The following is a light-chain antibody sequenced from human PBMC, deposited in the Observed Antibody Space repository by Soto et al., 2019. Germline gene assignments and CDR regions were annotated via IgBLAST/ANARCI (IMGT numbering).Light chain of an antibody. CDR2: DAP. J-gene: IGKJ1*01. CDR1: QGIRND. Sequence: AIQMTQSPSSLSASVGDRVTITCRASQGIRNDLGWYQQKPGKAPKLLIYDAPSLQSGVPSRFSGSGSGTDFTLTISSLQPEDFATYYCLQDYNYPRTFGQGTKVEIK. V-gene: IGKV1-6*01. CDR3: LQDYNYPRT.